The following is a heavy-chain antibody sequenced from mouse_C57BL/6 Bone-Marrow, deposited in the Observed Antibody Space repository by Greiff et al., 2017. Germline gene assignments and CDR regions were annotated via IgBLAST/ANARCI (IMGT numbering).Heavy chain of an antibody. Sequence: QVQLQQSGAELVRPGASVKLSCKASGYTFTDYYINWVKQRPGQGLEWIARIYPGSGNTYYNEKFKGKATLTAEKSSSTAYMQLSSLTSEDSAVYFCAIENYYGSSLYFDVWGTGTTVTVSS. CDR2: IYPGSGNT. CDR1: GYTFTDYY. CDR3: AIENYYGSSLYFDV. J-gene: IGHJ1*03. D-gene: IGHD1-1*01. V-gene: IGHV1-76*01.